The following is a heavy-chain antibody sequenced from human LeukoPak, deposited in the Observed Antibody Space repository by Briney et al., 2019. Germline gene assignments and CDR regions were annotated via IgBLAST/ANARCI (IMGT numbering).Heavy chain of an antibody. CDR1: GGSISSGGYS. V-gene: IGHV4-30-4*07. CDR2: IYYSGST. CDR3: ARGLGVDY. J-gene: IGHJ4*02. Sequence: SETLSLTCAVSGGSISSGGYSWSWIRQPPGKGLEWIGYIYYSGSTYYNPSLKSRVTISVDTSKNQFSLKLSSVTAADTAVYYCARGLGVDYWGQGTLVTVSS. D-gene: IGHD3-16*01.